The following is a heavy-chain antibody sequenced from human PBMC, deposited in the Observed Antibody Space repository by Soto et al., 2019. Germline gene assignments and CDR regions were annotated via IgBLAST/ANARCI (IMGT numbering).Heavy chain of an antibody. J-gene: IGHJ6*02. CDR1: GGTFGSYA. CDR2: IIPIPGTA. V-gene: IGHV1-69*06. CDR3: ACSQDCCTSLESYYYYCYGVDV. D-gene: IGHD2-2*01. Sequence: QVQLVQSGAEVKKPGSSVKVSCKASGGTFGSYAISWVRQAPGQGLEWMGGIIPIPGTANYAQKFQGRVTMSADKSTSTGYMELRSLGSEDTAVYYCACSQDCCTSLESYYYYCYGVDVWGQGTAVTVSS.